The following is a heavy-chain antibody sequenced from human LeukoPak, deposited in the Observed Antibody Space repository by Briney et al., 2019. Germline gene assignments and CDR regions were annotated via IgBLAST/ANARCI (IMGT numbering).Heavy chain of an antibody. CDR1: GGSISTYY. CDR3: ARVFGSGYDFRGAFDI. D-gene: IGHD5-12*01. Sequence: SETLSLTCTVSGGSISTYYWTWIRQPPGKGLEWIGYIYYTGSTNYNPSLKSRVTISVDTSKIQFSLKLSSVTAADTAVYYCARVFGSGYDFRGAFDIWGQGTMVTVSS. J-gene: IGHJ3*02. V-gene: IGHV4-59*01. CDR2: IYYTGST.